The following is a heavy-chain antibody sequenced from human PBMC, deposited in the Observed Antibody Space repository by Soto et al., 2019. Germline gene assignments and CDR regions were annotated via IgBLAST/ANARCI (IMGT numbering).Heavy chain of an antibody. CDR1: GYSFTSYW. J-gene: IGHJ4*02. D-gene: IGHD5-18*01. CDR3: AKQGYSYGRGVYYFDY. V-gene: IGHV5-10-1*01. Sequence: PGESLKISCQGSGYSFTSYWISWVRQMPGKGLEWMGRIDPSDSYTNYSPSFQDHVTISADKSISTAYLQWSSLKASDTAMYYCAKQGYSYGRGVYYFDYWGQGTLVTVSS. CDR2: IDPSDSYT.